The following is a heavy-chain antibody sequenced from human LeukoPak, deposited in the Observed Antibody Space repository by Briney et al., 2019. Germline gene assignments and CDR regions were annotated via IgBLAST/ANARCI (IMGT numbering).Heavy chain of an antibody. J-gene: IGHJ5*02. CDR3: ARGRQWLVLRIWFDP. CDR1: GGSFSGYY. V-gene: IGHV4-34*01. Sequence: PSESLSLTCAVYGGSFSGYYWSWIRQPPGKGLEWIGEINHSGSTNYNPSLKSRVTISVDTSKNQFSLKLSSVTAADTAVYYCARGRQWLVLRIWFDPWGQGTLVTVSS. D-gene: IGHD6-19*01. CDR2: INHSGST.